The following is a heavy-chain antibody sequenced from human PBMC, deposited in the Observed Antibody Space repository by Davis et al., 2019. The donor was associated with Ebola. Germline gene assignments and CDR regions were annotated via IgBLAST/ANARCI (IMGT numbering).Heavy chain of an antibody. J-gene: IGHJ3*02. CDR3: ARDVLAVAGHGGI. V-gene: IGHV4-30-4*01. CDR1: GGSISSGDYY. Sequence: PSETLSLTCTVSGGSISSGDYYWSWIRQPPGKGLEWIGYIYYSGSTYYNPSLKSRVTISVDTSKNQFSLKLSSVTAADTAVYYCARDVLAVAGHGGIWGQGTMVTVSS. CDR2: IYYSGST. D-gene: IGHD6-19*01.